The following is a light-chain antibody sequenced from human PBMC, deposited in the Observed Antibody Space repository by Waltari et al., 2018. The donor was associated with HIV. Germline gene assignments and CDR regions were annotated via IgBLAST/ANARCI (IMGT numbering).Light chain of an antibody. CDR3: QQYNNFPLT. CDR2: RAS. Sequence: EIVMTQSPATLSVPPGEQVTLSCRASQRISSNLVWYQQKPGQAPRPLIYRASSRATGIPARFSGSGSGTEFTLTISSLQSEDFALYYCQQYNNFPLTFGGGTKVEIK. CDR1: QRISSN. J-gene: IGKJ4*01. V-gene: IGKV3-15*01.